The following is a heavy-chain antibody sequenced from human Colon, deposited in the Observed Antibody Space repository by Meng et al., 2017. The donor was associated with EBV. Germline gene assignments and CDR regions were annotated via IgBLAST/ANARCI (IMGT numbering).Heavy chain of an antibody. Sequence: QLRLQESGPGLVKPSETLSLTCTVSGGFLDNSDYFWDWIRQPPGKGLEWIGSVRYSGTAYYNPSLTSRVTISVDTSKNQFSLNLSSLTAADTAVYYCARHVYGDSYGFWGQGTLVTVSS. V-gene: IGHV4-39*01. CDR3: ARHVYGDSYGF. D-gene: IGHD4-17*01. CDR1: GGFLDNSDYF. J-gene: IGHJ4*02. CDR2: VRYSGTA.